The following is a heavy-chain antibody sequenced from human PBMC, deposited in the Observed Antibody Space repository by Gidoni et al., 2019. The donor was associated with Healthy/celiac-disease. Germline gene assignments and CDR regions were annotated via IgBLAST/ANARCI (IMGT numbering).Heavy chain of an antibody. V-gene: IGHV1-8*01. CDR2: MNPNSGNT. D-gene: IGHD2-2*01. Sequence: QVQLVPSGAEVKKPGASVKVSCKASGYTFTSYDINWVRQATGQGLEWMGWMNPNSGNTGYAQKFQGRVTMTRNTSISTAYMELSSLRSEDTAVYYCARDISPVVAHYGMDVWGQGTTVTVSS. CDR1: GYTFTSYD. CDR3: ARDISPVVAHYGMDV. J-gene: IGHJ6*02.